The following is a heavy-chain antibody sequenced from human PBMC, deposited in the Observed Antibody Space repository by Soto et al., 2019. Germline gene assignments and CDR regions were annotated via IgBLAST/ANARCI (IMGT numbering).Heavy chain of an antibody. CDR3: ARAVHTMIQGVRFRVDQ. J-gene: IGHJ4*02. Sequence: QVQLVQSGAEMKKPGASVKVSCEASGYTFTAYYIHWVRQAPGQGLEWMGWINPHGGGTKYAEKFQGRVTMTRDTSINTAYMELTRLTSDDTAVYYCARAVHTMIQGVRFRVDQWGQGTLVTVSS. V-gene: IGHV1-2*02. D-gene: IGHD3-10*01. CDR1: GYTFTAYY. CDR2: INPHGGGT.